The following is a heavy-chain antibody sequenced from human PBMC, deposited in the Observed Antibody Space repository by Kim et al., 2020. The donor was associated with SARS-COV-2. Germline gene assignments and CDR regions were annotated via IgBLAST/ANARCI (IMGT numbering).Heavy chain of an antibody. V-gene: IGHV1-2*06. D-gene: IGHD4-17*01. Sequence: ASVKVSCKASGYTFTGYYMHWVRQAPGQGLERMGRINPNSGGTNYAQKFQGRVTMTRDTSISTAYMELSRLRSDDTAVYYCARDQYGDFAEYFQHWGQGTLVTVSS. CDR2: INPNSGGT. CDR3: ARDQYGDFAEYFQH. J-gene: IGHJ1*01. CDR1: GYTFTGYY.